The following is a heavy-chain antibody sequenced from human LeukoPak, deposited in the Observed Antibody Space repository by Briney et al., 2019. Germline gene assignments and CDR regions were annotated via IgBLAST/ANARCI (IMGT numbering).Heavy chain of an antibody. V-gene: IGHV3-23*01. CDR3: AKDSSSWYGDY. D-gene: IGHD6-13*01. CDR2: ISGSRRRT. Sequence: PGGSLRLSCAASGFTFSSYAMSWVRQAPGKGLEWVSGISGSRRRTYYADSVKGRFSISRHNSKNPLDLQMSSWRAEDTAVYYCAKDSSSWYGDYWGQGSLVTVSS. CDR1: GFTFSSYA. J-gene: IGHJ4*02.